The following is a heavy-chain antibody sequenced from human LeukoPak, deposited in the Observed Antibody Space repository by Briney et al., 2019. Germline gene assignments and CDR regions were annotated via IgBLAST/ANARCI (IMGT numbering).Heavy chain of an antibody. CDR3: ARDHQVGADPIPFDY. D-gene: IGHD1-26*01. V-gene: IGHV1-18*01. J-gene: IGHJ4*02. CDR1: GYTFTSYG. CDR2: ISAYNGNT. Sequence: GASVKVSCKASGYTFTSYGISWVRQAPGQGLEWMGWISAYNGNTNYAQKLQGRVTMTTDTSTSTAYMELRSLRSDDTAVYYCARDHQVGADPIPFDYWGQGTLVTVSS.